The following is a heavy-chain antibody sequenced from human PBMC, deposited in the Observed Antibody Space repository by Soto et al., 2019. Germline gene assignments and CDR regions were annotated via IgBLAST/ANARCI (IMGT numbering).Heavy chain of an antibody. CDR3: ARHEAPSGWYFDY. CDR1: GVSISNYF. Sequence: PSETLSLXCTVSGVSISNYFWGWIRQPPGRGLEWIGSLYNSGNTNYNPSLKSRVTISVDTSNNHFSLKLSSVTAADTAVYYCARHEAPSGWYFDYWGKETLVTLAS. V-gene: IGHV4-59*08. J-gene: IGHJ4*02. D-gene: IGHD6-19*01. CDR2: LYNSGNT.